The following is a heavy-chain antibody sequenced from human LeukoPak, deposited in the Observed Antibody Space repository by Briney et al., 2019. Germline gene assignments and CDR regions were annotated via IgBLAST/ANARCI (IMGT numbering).Heavy chain of an antibody. CDR1: GYSFTSYW. CDR3: ARPSYYYDSSGYFDY. D-gene: IGHD3-22*01. V-gene: IGHV5-51*01. Sequence: GESLKISCKGSGYSFTSYWIGWVRQMPGKGLEWMGIIYPGDSDTRYSPSFQGQVTISADKSISTAYLQWSSLKASGTAMYYCARPSYYYDSSGYFDYWGQGTLVTVSS. CDR2: IYPGDSDT. J-gene: IGHJ4*02.